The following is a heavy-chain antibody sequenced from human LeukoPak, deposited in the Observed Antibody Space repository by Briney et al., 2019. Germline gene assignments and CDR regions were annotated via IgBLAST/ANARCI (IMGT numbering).Heavy chain of an antibody. Sequence: SETLSLTCTVSGVSISSSNSYWGWIRQPPGKGLEWIGSIYYSGNTYYNASLKSQVSISIDTSKNQFSLRLTSVTAADTAVYYCARALYYYGSGSYFPDYWGQGTLVTVSS. V-gene: IGHV4-39*01. D-gene: IGHD3-10*01. J-gene: IGHJ4*02. CDR1: GVSISSSNSY. CDR2: IYYSGNT. CDR3: ARALYYYGSGSYFPDY.